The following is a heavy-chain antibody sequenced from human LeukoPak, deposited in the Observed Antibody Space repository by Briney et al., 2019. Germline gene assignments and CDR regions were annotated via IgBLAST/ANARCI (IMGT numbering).Heavy chain of an antibody. CDR1: GGSFSGYY. CDR3: ARGRHYDSSGYPVDY. V-gene: IGHV4-34*01. J-gene: IGHJ4*02. D-gene: IGHD3-22*01. Sequence: SETLPLTCAVYGGSFSGYYWSWIRQPPGKGLEWIGEINHSGSTNYNPSLKSRVTISVDTSKNQFSLKLSSVTAADTAVYYCARGRHYDSSGYPVDYWGQGTLVTVSS. CDR2: INHSGST.